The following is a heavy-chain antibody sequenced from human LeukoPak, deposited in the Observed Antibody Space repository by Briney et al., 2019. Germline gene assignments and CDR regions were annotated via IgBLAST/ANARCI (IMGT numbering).Heavy chain of an antibody. CDR1: GFTFSSYS. D-gene: IGHD3-22*01. Sequence: GGSLRLSCAASGFTFSSYSMNWVRQAPGKGLEWVSSISSSSSYITYADSVKGRFTISRDSAKNSLYLQMNSLRAEDTAVYYCARAHYYDSSGLDFWGQGTLVTVSS. V-gene: IGHV3-21*01. J-gene: IGHJ4*02. CDR3: ARAHYYDSSGLDF. CDR2: ISSSSSYI.